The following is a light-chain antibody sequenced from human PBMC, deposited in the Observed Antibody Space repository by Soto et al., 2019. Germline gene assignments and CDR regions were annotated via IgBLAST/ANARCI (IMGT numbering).Light chain of an antibody. CDR1: SSDVGSYNL. CDR3: CSYAGSRTFVV. CDR2: EVH. V-gene: IGLV2-23*02. Sequence: QSVLTQPASVSGSPGQSITISCTGTSSDVGSYNLVSWYQQHPGEAPKLMIYEVHKRPSGISSRFSGSKSGNTASLTISGLQAEDEADYYCCSYAGSRTFVVFGGGTKLTVL. J-gene: IGLJ2*01.